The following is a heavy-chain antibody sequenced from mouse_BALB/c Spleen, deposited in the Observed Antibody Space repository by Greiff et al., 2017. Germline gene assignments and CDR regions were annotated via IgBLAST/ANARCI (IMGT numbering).Heavy chain of an antibody. V-gene: IGHV5-17*02. Sequence: EVNVVESGGGLVQPGGSRKLSCAASGFTFSSFGMHWVRQAPEKGLEWVAYISSGSSTIYYADTVKGRFTISRDNPKNTLFLQMTSLRSEDTAMYYCAGSGTGYLDYGGQGTTLTVSS. CDR3: AGSGTGYLDY. CDR2: ISSGSSTI. J-gene: IGHJ2*01. CDR1: GFTFSSFG. D-gene: IGHD4-1*01.